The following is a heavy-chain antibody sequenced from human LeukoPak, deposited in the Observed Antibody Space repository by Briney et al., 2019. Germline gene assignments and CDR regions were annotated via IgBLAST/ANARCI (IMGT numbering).Heavy chain of an antibody. Sequence: GGSLRLPCAASGFTVSSNYMSWVRQAPGKGLEWVSYISSSGSTIYYADSVKGRFTISRDNAKNSLYLQMNSLRAEDTAVYYCARGWSEVVLASLFDYWGQGTLVTVSS. CDR1: GFTVSSNY. D-gene: IGHD2-21*01. CDR3: ARGWSEVVLASLFDY. V-gene: IGHV3-11*04. CDR2: ISSSGSTI. J-gene: IGHJ4*02.